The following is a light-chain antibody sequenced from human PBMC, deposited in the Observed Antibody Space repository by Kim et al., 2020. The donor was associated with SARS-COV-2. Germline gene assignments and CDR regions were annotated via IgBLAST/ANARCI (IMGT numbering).Light chain of an antibody. V-gene: IGLV2-14*03. Sequence: GQSITISCSGTGGSVGGYDYVSWYQQHPDKAPKVIIYGVTKRPAGVSDRFSGSKSGNTASLTISGLQAEDEADYYCFSHTNTDTGVFGGGTQLTVL. J-gene: IGLJ3*02. CDR1: GGSVGGYDY. CDR3: FSHTNTDTGV. CDR2: GVT.